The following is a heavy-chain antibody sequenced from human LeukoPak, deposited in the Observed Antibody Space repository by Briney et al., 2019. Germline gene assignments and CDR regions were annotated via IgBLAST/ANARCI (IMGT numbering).Heavy chain of an antibody. D-gene: IGHD2-8*01. CDR2: IRSSSRTI. CDR1: GFTFSSYS. J-gene: IGHJ6*03. CDR3: AKDRCSNGIGCYYYYMDV. V-gene: IGHV3-48*01. Sequence: GGSLRLSCAASGFTFSSYSMNWVRQAPGKGLEWVSYIRSSSRTIYYADSVKGRFTISRDNAKNSLYLQMNSLRAEDTAVYYCAKDRCSNGIGCYYYYMDVWGKGTTVTISS.